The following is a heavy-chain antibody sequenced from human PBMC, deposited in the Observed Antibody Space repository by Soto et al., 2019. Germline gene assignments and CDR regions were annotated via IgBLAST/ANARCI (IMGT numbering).Heavy chain of an antibody. V-gene: IGHV3-30-3*01. CDR1: GFTFSSYA. J-gene: IGHJ6*02. Sequence: GGSLRLSCAASGFTFSSYAMHWVRQAPGKGLEWVAVISYDGSNKYYADSVKGRFTISRDNSKNTLYLQMNSLRAEDTAVYYCARPSALHLYSGMDVCGHGTTVTVSS. CDR3: ARPSALHLYSGMDV. D-gene: IGHD1-26*01. CDR2: ISYDGSNK.